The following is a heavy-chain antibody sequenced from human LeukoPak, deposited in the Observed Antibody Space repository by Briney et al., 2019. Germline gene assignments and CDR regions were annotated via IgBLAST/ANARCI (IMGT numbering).Heavy chain of an antibody. Sequence: PSQTLSLTCTVSGGSISSGGYYWSWIRQHPGKGLEWIGYIYYSGSTYYNPSLKSRVTISVDTSKNQFSLNLSSVTAADTAVYYCARHLRTNYDYLFFDSWGQGTLVTVSS. CDR2: IYYSGST. V-gene: IGHV4-31*03. CDR1: GGSISSGGYY. CDR3: ARHLRTNYDYLFFDS. D-gene: IGHD3-16*01. J-gene: IGHJ4*02.